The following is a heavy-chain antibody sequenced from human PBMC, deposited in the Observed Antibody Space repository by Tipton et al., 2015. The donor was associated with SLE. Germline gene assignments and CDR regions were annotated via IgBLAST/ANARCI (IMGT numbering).Heavy chain of an antibody. Sequence: TLSLTCTVSGGSISSYYWSWIRQPPGKGLEWIGYIYYSGSTNYNPSLKSRVTISVDTSKNQFSLKLSSVTAADTAVYYCARDRDSSGWVFDYWGQGTLVTVSS. D-gene: IGHD6-19*01. CDR3: ARDRDSSGWVFDY. CDR1: GGSISSYY. CDR2: IYYSGST. J-gene: IGHJ4*02. V-gene: IGHV4-59*01.